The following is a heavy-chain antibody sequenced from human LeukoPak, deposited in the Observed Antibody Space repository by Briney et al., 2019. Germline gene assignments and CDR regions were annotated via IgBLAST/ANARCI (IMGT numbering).Heavy chain of an antibody. J-gene: IGHJ4*02. D-gene: IGHD6-19*01. CDR3: AREGRIAVAGTLFDC. V-gene: IGHV4-4*02. CDR2: IYHSGST. CDR1: GGSISSSNW. Sequence: SGTLSLTCAVSGGSISSSNWWSWVRQPPGKGLEWIGEIYHSGSTNYNPSLKSRVTISVDKSKNQFSLKLSSVTAADTAVYYCAREGRIAVAGTLFDCWGQGTLVTVSS.